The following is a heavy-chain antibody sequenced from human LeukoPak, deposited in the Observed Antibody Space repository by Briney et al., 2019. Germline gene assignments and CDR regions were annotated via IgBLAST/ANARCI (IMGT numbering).Heavy chain of an antibody. D-gene: IGHD5/OR15-5a*01. CDR2: IKQDGSEK. CDR3: ARVPPTVGSSNI. V-gene: IGHV3-7*01. CDR1: GFTFNSYW. J-gene: IGHJ3*02. Sequence: GGALRLSCAASGFTFNSYWMNWIRQAPGKGLEWVAKIKQDGSEKYYVDSVKGRFTVSRDNAENSLYLQMNSLRAEDTAIYYCARVPPTVGSSNIWGQGTMVTVSS.